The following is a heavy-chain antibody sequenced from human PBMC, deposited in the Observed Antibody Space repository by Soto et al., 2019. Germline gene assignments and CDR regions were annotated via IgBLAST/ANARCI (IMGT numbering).Heavy chain of an antibody. V-gene: IGHV3-23*01. CDR2: IGGSGGNR. Sequence: DVQLLESGGGLVQPGGSLRLSCAASGFTFNAYAMTWVRQAPGKGLEWVSAIGGSGGNRYYAGSVRGRFTISRDNSKDTVDLQMNSLRVEDTAVYYCARVASDYINSVDHWGQGILVSFSS. CDR3: ARVASDYINSVDH. J-gene: IGHJ4*02. D-gene: IGHD4-4*01. CDR1: GFTFNAYA.